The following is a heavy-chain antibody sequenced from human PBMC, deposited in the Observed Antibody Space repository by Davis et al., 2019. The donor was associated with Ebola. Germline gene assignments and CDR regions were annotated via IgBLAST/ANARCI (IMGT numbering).Heavy chain of an antibody. J-gene: IGHJ5*02. CDR1: GFTFSTYT. Sequence: GESLKISCAASGFTFSTYTMNWVRQAPGKGLEWVSSITRTSGYIYYADSVKGRFTVSRDNSEDTLYLQLNSLRAEDTAIYFCAKDQHFDFWSGYSNWFDPWGQGTLVTVSS. V-gene: IGHV3-21*04. CDR2: ITRTSGYI. D-gene: IGHD3-3*01. CDR3: AKDQHFDFWSGYSNWFDP.